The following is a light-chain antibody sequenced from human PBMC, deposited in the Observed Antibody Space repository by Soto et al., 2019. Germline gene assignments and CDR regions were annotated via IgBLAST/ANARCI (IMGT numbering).Light chain of an antibody. CDR1: QSVNIY. J-gene: IGKJ1*01. Sequence: EIVITQSLSTLSVSPGERATLSCRASQSVNIYLAWYQQKPGQAPRLLIYGASNRATGIPDRFSGSGSGTDFTLTISSLQSEDFAVYYCQQYNNWPWTFGQGTKVDIK. CDR3: QQYNNWPWT. CDR2: GAS. V-gene: IGKV3D-15*01.